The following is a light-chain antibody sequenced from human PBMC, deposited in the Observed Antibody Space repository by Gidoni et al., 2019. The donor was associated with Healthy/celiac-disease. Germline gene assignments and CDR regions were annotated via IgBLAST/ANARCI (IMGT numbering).Light chain of an antibody. CDR2: DVS. CDR1: ISDVGGYNY. V-gene: IGLV2-14*03. CDR3: SSYTSSSTLV. Sequence: QSALTQPASVSGSPGQSLTISCPGTISDVGGYNYVSWYQQHPGKAPKLMIYDVSNRPSVVSNRCSGSKSGNTASLTISGLQAEDEADYYCSSYTSSSTLVFGGGTKLTVL. J-gene: IGLJ3*02.